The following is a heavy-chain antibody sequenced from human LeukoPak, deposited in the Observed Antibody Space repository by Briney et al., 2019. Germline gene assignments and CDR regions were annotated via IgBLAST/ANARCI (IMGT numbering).Heavy chain of an antibody. Sequence: PSETLSLTCTVSGYSISSGNYWGWIRQPPGKGLEWMGSIDHSGSIYYNPSLKSRVTISVDTSKNQSSLKVSSVTAADTAVYFCARDRSGPFLSDYWGQGTLITVSS. V-gene: IGHV4-38-2*02. J-gene: IGHJ4*02. CDR1: GYSISSGNY. CDR3: ARDRSGPFLSDY. CDR2: IDHSGSI.